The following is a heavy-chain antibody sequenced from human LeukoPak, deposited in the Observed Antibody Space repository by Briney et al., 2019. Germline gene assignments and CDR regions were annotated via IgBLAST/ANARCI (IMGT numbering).Heavy chain of an antibody. V-gene: IGHV1-18*01. CDR3: AREGGDNWNYGWFDP. Sequence: GASVNVSCKASGYTFTSYGISWVRQAPGQGLEWMGWISAYNGNTNYAQKLQGRVTMTTDTSTSTAYMELRSLRSDDTAVYYCAREGGDNWNYGWFDPWGQGTLVTVSS. CDR1: GYTFTSYG. J-gene: IGHJ5*02. CDR2: ISAYNGNT. D-gene: IGHD1-7*01.